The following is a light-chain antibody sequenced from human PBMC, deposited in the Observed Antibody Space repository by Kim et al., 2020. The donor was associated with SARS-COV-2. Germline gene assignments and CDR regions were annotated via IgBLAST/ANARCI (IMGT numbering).Light chain of an antibody. CDR2: GKN. V-gene: IGLV3-19*01. Sequence: SSALTQDPAVSVALGQTVRITCQGDSLRSYYASWYQQKPGQAPLLVIYGKNNRPSGIPDRFSGSTSGNTASLTITGAQAEDEADYYCNSRDSSGNHLVFG. CDR3: NSRDSSGNHLV. CDR1: SLRSYY. J-gene: IGLJ2*01.